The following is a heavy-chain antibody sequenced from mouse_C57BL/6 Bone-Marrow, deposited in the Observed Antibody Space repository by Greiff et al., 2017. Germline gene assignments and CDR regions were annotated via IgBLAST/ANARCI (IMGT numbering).Heavy chain of an antibody. CDR1: GYTFTSYG. D-gene: IGHD6-1*01. CDR2: IYPRSGNT. J-gene: IGHJ4*01. CDR3: ARHFASDLALDY. V-gene: IGHV1-81*01. Sequence: QVQLKQSGAELVRPGASVKLSCKASGYTFTSYGISWVKQRTGQSLEWIGEIYPRSGNTYYNEKFKGKATLTADKSSSTAYMEIRSLTSEDSAVYFCARHFASDLALDYWGQGTSVTVSS.